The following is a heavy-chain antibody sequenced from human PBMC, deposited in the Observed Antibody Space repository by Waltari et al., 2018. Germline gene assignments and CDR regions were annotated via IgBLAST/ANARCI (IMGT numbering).Heavy chain of an antibody. D-gene: IGHD2-15*01. V-gene: IGHV4-34*01. CDR2: INHSGIT. Sequence: QVQLQQWGAGLLKPSETLSLTCAVYGGSFSGYYWSWIRHPPGTGLGWVGEINHSGITNYTPSTKSRVTISVDTSKNQFSLKLSSVTAADTAVYYCARGRRDATRLFVVVVAARGYFDLWGRGTLVTVSS. J-gene: IGHJ2*01. CDR3: ARGRRDATRLFVVVVAARGYFDL. CDR1: GGSFSGYY.